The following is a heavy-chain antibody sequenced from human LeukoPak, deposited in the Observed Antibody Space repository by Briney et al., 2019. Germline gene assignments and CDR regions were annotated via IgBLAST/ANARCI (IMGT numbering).Heavy chain of an antibody. V-gene: IGHV4-39*01. Sequence: SETLSLTCTVSLGSFSTSNYYWGWIRQPPGKGLEWIGSIYYSGSTHYNPSLKSRVTISVDTSKNQFSLKLNSMTAADTAVYYCARHYYVWGSYRYADYWGQGTLVTVSS. J-gene: IGHJ4*02. CDR2: IYYSGST. CDR3: ARHYYVWGSYRYADY. D-gene: IGHD3-16*02. CDR1: LGSFSTSNYY.